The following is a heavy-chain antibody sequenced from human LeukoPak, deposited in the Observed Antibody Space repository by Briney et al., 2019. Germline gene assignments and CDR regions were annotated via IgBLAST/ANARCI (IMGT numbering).Heavy chain of an antibody. CDR3: ARQGVIGFDP. J-gene: IGHJ5*02. V-gene: IGHV4-34*01. CDR2: INHSGST. CDR1: GGSFSGYY. Sequence: SETLSLTCAVYGGSFSGYYWSWIRQPPGKGLEWIGEINHSGSTNYNPSLKSRVTISVDTSKNQFSLKLSSVTAEDTAVYYCARQGVIGFDPWGQGTLVTVSS.